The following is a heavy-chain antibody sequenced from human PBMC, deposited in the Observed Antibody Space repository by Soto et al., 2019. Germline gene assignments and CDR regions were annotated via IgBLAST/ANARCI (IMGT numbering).Heavy chain of an antibody. J-gene: IGHJ6*02. CDR1: GYTFTSYG. V-gene: IGHV1-18*01. D-gene: IGHD3-10*01. CDR3: ARDWFGEPEMRWSPEYYYYYGMDV. Sequence: ASVKVSCKASGYTFTSYGISWVRQAPGQGLEWMGWISAYNGNTNYAQKLQGRVTMTTDTSTSTAYMELRSLRSDDTAVYYCARDWFGEPEMRWSPEYYYYYGMDVWGQGTTVTVSS. CDR2: ISAYNGNT.